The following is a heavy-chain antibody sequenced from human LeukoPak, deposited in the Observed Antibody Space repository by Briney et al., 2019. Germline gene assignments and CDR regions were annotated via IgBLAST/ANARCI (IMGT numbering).Heavy chain of an antibody. CDR2: ISSSSSYI. Sequence: GGSLRLSCAASGFTFSSYEMNWVRQAPGKGLEWVSSISSSSSYIYYADSVKGRFTISRDNAKNSLYLQMNSLRAEDTAVYYCARARSSYGYGDAFDIWGQGTMVTVSS. D-gene: IGHD5-18*01. J-gene: IGHJ3*02. V-gene: IGHV3-21*01. CDR1: GFTFSSYE. CDR3: ARARSSYGYGDAFDI.